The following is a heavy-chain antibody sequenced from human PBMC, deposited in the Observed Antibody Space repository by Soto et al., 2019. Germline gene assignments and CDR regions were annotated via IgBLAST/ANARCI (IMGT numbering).Heavy chain of an antibody. Sequence: PSETLSLTCSVSGYSVSSSDYYWAWIRQPPGKGLEWIGSMFYSGLTYYNPSLKSRVTLSVDTSKIQFSVRLNSVTAADTAVYYCAPLTVSLSGHYGIHVWGQGTTVTVSS. CDR3: APLTVSLSGHYGIHV. CDR2: MFYSGLT. CDR1: GYSVSSSDYY. V-gene: IGHV4-39*01. D-gene: IGHD3-3*01. J-gene: IGHJ6*02.